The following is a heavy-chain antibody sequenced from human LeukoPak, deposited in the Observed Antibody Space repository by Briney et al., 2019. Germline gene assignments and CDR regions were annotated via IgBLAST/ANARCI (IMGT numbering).Heavy chain of an antibody. CDR1: GFTFDDYA. D-gene: IGHD3-22*01. Sequence: GGSLRLSCAASGFTFDDYAMHWVRQAPGKGLEWVSGISWNSGSIGYADSVKGRFTISRDNAKNSLYLQMNSLRLEDTALYFCAKDPTHDYDSSGPDYWGQGTLVTVSS. CDR3: AKDPTHDYDSSGPDY. CDR2: ISWNSGSI. J-gene: IGHJ4*02. V-gene: IGHV3-9*01.